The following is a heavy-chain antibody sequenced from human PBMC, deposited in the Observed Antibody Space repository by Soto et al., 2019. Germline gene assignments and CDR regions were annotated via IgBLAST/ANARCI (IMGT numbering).Heavy chain of an antibody. Sequence: EVQLVESGGGLVKPGGSLRLSCAASGFTFSTYNMNWVRQTPGKGLEWVSYISSSSSYIYYADSVKGRFTISRDNAKNSLSLQMNSLRAEDTAVYYXXRDPSIGGTSDWFDPWGQGTLVTVSS. D-gene: IGHD3-16*01. CDR1: GFTFSTYN. CDR2: ISSSSSYI. V-gene: IGHV3-21*01. CDR3: XRDPSIGGTSDWFDP. J-gene: IGHJ5*02.